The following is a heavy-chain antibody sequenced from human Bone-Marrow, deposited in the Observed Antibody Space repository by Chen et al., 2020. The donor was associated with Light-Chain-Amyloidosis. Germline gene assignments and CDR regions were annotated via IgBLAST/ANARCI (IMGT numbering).Heavy chain of an antibody. Sequence: EVQLEQSGPEVIKPGESLKISCKGSGYTFPNYWIGWVRQMPGKGLEWMGVIYPDYSDASYTPSFEGQVTISADTSITTAYLQWRSLKASDTAMYYCARRRDGYNFDYWGQGTLVTVSS. J-gene: IGHJ4*02. CDR2: IYPDYSDA. D-gene: IGHD5-12*01. V-gene: IGHV5-51*01. CDR1: GYTFPNYW. CDR3: ARRRDGYNFDY.